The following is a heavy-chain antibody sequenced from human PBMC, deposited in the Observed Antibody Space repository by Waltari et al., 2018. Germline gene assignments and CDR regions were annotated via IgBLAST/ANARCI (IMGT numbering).Heavy chain of an antibody. CDR1: AFTVADNY. CDR3: ARDGFPDDYGDYLGY. Sequence: EVQLVESGGGLIQPGGSLAPSFAASAFTVADNYVSWVRQAPGKGLEWVSVIYTDGRTYYADSVKGRFTVSRDDSKNTLYLQMNSLRAEDTAMYYCARDGFPDDYGDYLGYWGQGTLVTVSS. V-gene: IGHV3-53*01. D-gene: IGHD4-17*01. J-gene: IGHJ4*02. CDR2: IYTDGRT.